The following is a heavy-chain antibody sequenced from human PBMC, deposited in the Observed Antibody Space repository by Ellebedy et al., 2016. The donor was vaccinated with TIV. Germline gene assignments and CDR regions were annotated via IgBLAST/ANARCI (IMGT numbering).Heavy chain of an antibody. Sequence: GESLKISCAASGFPFNQYHIHWLRQAPGKGLEWVALIWFNGRLRYYSDSVRGRFTLSRDNLRDTVFLQMNSLRPDDTGIYYCAREVSGGQGDMDVWGQGTTVAVSS. CDR1: GFPFNQYH. V-gene: IGHV3-33*01. CDR3: AREVSGGQGDMDV. CDR2: IWFNGRLR. J-gene: IGHJ6*02. D-gene: IGHD2-8*01.